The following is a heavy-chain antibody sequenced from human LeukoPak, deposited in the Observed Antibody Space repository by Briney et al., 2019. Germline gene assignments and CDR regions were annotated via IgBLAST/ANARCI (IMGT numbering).Heavy chain of an antibody. D-gene: IGHD3-3*01. CDR3: ARAPRGGYYEPRELVAFDI. CDR1: GGSISSGGYY. J-gene: IGHJ3*02. V-gene: IGHV4-31*03. Sequence: SQTLSLTCTVSGGSISSGGYYWSWIRQHPGKGLEWIGYIYYSGSTYYNPSLKSRVTISVDTSKNQFSLKLSSVTAADTAVYYCARAPRGGYYEPRELVAFDIWGQGTMVTVSS. CDR2: IYYSGST.